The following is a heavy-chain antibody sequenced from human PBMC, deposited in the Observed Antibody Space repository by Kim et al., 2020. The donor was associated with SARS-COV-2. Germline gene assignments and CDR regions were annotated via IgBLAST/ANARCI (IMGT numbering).Heavy chain of an antibody. CDR2: IGSSDNTI. D-gene: IGHD6-6*01. CDR1: GFTFSSYE. J-gene: IGHJ4*02. CDR3: ATLAQLVY. V-gene: IGHV3-48*03. Sequence: GGSLRLSCAASGFTFSSYEMNWVRQAPGKGLEWISYIGSSDNTIYYADSVKGRFTISRDNAKNSLYLQMNSLRAEDTAVYYRATLAQLVYWGQGTLVTVS.